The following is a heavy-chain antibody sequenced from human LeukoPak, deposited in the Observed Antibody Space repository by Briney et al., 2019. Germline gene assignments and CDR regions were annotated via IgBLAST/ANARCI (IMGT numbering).Heavy chain of an antibody. V-gene: IGHV1-18*01. J-gene: IGHJ6*02. CDR3: AREGHDYSYYYGMDV. Sequence: ASVKFSCKASGYTFASYGISWVRQGPGQGLEWMGWISAYNGNTNYAQKLQGRVTMTTDTSTSTAYMELRSLRSDDTAVYYCAREGHDYSYYYGMDVWGQGTTVTVSS. CDR2: ISAYNGNT. D-gene: IGHD4-4*01. CDR1: GYTFASYG.